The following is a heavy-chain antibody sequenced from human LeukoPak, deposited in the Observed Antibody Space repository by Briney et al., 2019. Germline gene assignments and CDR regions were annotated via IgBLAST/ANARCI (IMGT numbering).Heavy chain of an antibody. CDR2: IRSKANSYAT. J-gene: IGHJ4*02. Sequence: GGSLRLSCTASGFTFSGSAMHWVRQASGKGLEWVGRIRSKANSYATVYAASVKGRFTISRDNSRNTLYLQMNSLRAEDTAVYYCANGRKVGATTIAAVGYWGQGTLVTVSS. CDR1: GFTFSGSA. D-gene: IGHD1-26*01. CDR3: ANGRKVGATTIAAVGY. V-gene: IGHV3-73*01.